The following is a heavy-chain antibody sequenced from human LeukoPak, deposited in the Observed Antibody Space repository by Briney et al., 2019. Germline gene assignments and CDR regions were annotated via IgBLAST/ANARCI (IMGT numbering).Heavy chain of an antibody. V-gene: IGHV3-11*05. CDR3: ARDKGPITIPDYYYGMDV. Sequence: GGSPRLSCAASGFTFSDYYMSWIRQAPGKGLEWVSYISSSSSYTNYADSVKGRFTISRDNAKNSLYLQMNSLRAEDTAVYYCARDKGPITIPDYYYGMDVWGQGTTVTVSS. CDR1: GFTFSDYY. CDR2: ISSSSSYT. J-gene: IGHJ6*02. D-gene: IGHD3-9*01.